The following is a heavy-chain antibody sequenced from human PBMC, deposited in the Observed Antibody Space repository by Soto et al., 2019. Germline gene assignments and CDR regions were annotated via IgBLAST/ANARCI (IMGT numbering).Heavy chain of an antibody. V-gene: IGHV1-3*01. CDR3: ARETAQTTVTNRGSRGNYYGMAV. D-gene: IGHD4-17*01. J-gene: IGHJ6*02. Sequence: ASVKVSCKASGYTFTRYAMHWVRQAPGQRLEWMGWINAGNGDTKYSQKFQGRVTITRDTSASTAYMELSSLRSEDTAVYYCARETAQTTVTNRGSRGNYYGMAVWGQGTTVTVSS. CDR2: INAGNGDT. CDR1: GYTFTRYA.